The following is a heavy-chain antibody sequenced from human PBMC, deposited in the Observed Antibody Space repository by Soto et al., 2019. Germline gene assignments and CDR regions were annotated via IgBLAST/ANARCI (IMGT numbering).Heavy chain of an antibody. D-gene: IGHD3-3*01. V-gene: IGHV5-10-1*01. CDR2: IDPSDSYS. J-gene: IGHJ6*02. CDR1: GYSFTSYL. Sequence: GESLKSSCKGSGYSFTSYLINWVRQIPWKGLEWMGRIDPSDSYSNYSPSFRGHVTISADKSISTAYLQWSNLKASDTAIYYCARPSRIKIFGVTDYAMDVWGQGTPVTVSS. CDR3: ARPSRIKIFGVTDYAMDV.